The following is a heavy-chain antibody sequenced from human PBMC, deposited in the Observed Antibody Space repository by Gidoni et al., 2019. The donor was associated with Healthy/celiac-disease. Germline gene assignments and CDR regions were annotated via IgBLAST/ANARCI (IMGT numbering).Heavy chain of an antibody. CDR3: ARLAEDMVRGVIREDY. Sequence: QVQLVESGGGVVQPGRSLRLSCAASGFTFSRYAMHWVRQAPGKGLEWVAVISYDGSNKYYADSVKGRFTISRDNSKNTLYLQMNSLRAEDTAVYYCARLAEDMVRGVIREDYWGQGTLVTVSS. J-gene: IGHJ4*02. CDR2: ISYDGSNK. D-gene: IGHD3-10*01. CDR1: GFTFSRYA. V-gene: IGHV3-30-3*01.